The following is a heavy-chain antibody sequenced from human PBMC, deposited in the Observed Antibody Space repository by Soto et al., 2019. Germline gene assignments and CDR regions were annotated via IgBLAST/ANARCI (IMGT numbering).Heavy chain of an antibody. CDR2: ISYDGSNK. V-gene: IGHV3-30*18. CDR3: AKDHAPKYSSSWYYYYGMDV. Sequence: QVQLVESGGGVVQPGRSLRLSWAASGFTFSSYGMHWVRQAPGKGLEWVAVISYDGSNKYYADSVKGRFTISRDNSKNTLYLQMNSLRAEDTAVYYCAKDHAPKYSSSWYYYYGMDVWGQGTTVTVSS. J-gene: IGHJ6*02. D-gene: IGHD6-13*01. CDR1: GFTFSSYG.